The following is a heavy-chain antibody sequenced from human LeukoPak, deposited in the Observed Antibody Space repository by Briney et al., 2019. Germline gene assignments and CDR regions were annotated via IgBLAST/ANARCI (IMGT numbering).Heavy chain of an antibody. V-gene: IGHV3-23*01. D-gene: IGHD6-6*01. CDR1: GFXFSSYA. CDR3: AKNRWAARIIIDAFDI. CDR2: ISGNGGST. J-gene: IGHJ3*02. Sequence: GGSLRLSCAASGFXFSSYAISWVRQAPGKGLEWVSSISGNGGSTYYAVSVQGRFTISRDNSKNTLYLQMNSLKVEDTAVYYCAKNRWAARIIIDAFDIWGQGTMVTVSS.